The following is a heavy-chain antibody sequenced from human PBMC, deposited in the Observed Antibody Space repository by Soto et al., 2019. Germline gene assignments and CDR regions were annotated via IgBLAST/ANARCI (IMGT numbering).Heavy chain of an antibody. Sequence: GESLTISCRGSGYNLATYWIGWVRQTPGKGLEWMAFIYPHYSDTRYSPSFQGQVTISSDKSIATAYLQWNTLTAPDTAIYYCVRRLDNTLDYWGQGTRGTV. J-gene: IGHJ4*02. CDR3: VRRLDNTLDY. CDR1: GYNLATYW. D-gene: IGHD2-15*01. CDR2: IYPHYSDT. V-gene: IGHV5-51*01.